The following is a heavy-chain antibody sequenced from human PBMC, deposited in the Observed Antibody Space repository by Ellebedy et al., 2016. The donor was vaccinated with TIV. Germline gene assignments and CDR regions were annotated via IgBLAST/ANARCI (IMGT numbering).Heavy chain of an antibody. D-gene: IGHD2-2*01. J-gene: IGHJ5*02. CDR2: INPRTGVT. V-gene: IGHV1-2*02. CDR1: GYTFTAYY. CDR3: ARKGANPLGDCSSTSCYEGRDWFDP. Sequence: ASVKVSXXASGYTFTAYYMHWVRQAPGQGLDWMGWINPRTGVTNYAQKFQGRVTMTRNTSISTAYMELSSLRSEDTAVYYCARKGANPLGDCSSTSCYEGRDWFDPWGQGTLVTVSS.